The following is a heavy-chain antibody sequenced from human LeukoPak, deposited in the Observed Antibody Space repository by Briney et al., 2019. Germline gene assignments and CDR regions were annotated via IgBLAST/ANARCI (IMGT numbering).Heavy chain of an antibody. CDR2: IYHSGST. Sequence: SETLSLTCAVSGGSISSSNWWSWVRQPPGKGLEWIGEIYHSGSTNYNPSLKSRVTISVDTSKNQFSLKLSSVTAADTALYYCARGLSSPNWLDPWGQGTLVTVSS. V-gene: IGHV4-4*02. CDR1: GGSISSSNW. D-gene: IGHD6-13*01. CDR3: ARGLSSPNWLDP. J-gene: IGHJ5*02.